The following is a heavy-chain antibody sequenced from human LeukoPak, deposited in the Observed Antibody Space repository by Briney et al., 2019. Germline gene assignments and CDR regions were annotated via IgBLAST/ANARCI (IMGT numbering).Heavy chain of an antibody. J-gene: IGHJ1*01. D-gene: IGHD6-13*01. V-gene: IGHV1-24*01. CDR3: AGWTRGQRLVPEYFQH. CDR1: GYTLTELS. CDR2: FDPEDGET. Sequence: GASVKVSCKVSGYTLTELSMHWVRQAPGKGLEWMGGFDPEDGETIYAQKFQGRVTMTEDTSTDTAYMELSSLRSEDTAVYYCAGWTRGQRLVPEYFQHWGQGTLVTVSS.